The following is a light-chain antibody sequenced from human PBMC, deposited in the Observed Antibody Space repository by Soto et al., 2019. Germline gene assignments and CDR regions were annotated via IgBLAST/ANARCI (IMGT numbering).Light chain of an antibody. CDR2: DAS. CDR1: QGISSA. J-gene: IGKJ3*01. CDR3: QQFVT. Sequence: AIPLTQSPSSLSASVGDRVTITCRASQGISSALAWYQQKPGKAPKLLIYDASSLESGVPSRFSGSGSGTDFTLTISSLQPEDFATYYCQQFVTFGPGTKVDIK. V-gene: IGKV1-13*02.